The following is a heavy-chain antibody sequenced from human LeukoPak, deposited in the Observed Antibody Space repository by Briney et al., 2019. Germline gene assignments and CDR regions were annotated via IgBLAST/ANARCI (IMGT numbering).Heavy chain of an antibody. V-gene: IGHV4-39*01. J-gene: IGHJ5*02. CDR2: VYYAGST. CDR3: ARGSGTYYYDSGGYLNWFDP. D-gene: IGHD3-22*01. Sequence: KPSETLSLTCTVSGGSISRRGYYWGWIRQPPGKGLEWIGTVYYAGSTYYNPSLKSRVTISEDTSRNQFSLKLNSVTAADTAVYYCARGSGTYYYDSGGYLNWFDPWGQGILVTVSS. CDR1: GGSISRRGYY.